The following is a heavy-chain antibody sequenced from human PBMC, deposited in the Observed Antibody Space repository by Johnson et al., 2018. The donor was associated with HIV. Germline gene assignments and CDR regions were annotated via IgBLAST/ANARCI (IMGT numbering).Heavy chain of an antibody. Sequence: QVQLVESGGGVVQPGRSLRLSCAASGFTFSSYAMHWVRQAPGKGLEWVAVLSYDGSNKYYADSVKGRFTISRDNSKNTLYLQMNSLRAEDTAVYYCARDQSEVDAFDIWGQGTMVTVSS. CDR1: GFTFSSYA. J-gene: IGHJ3*02. V-gene: IGHV3-30-3*01. CDR3: ARDQSEVDAFDI. CDR2: LSYDGSNK.